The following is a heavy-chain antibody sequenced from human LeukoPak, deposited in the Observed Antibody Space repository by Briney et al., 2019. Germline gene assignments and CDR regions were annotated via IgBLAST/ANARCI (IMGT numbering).Heavy chain of an antibody. Sequence: GASVKVSCKASGYTFSAYGLAWVRQAPGQGPEWVGWINSYNGDTTYAQKFQGRVTMTTDTSTATGYMELRDLTSDDTAVYYCARRSYYFDNTGKRDYYDSWGQGSLVTVSS. CDR3: ARRSYYFDNTGKRDYYDS. J-gene: IGHJ4*02. V-gene: IGHV1-18*01. CDR2: INSYNGDT. CDR1: GYTFSAYG. D-gene: IGHD3-22*01.